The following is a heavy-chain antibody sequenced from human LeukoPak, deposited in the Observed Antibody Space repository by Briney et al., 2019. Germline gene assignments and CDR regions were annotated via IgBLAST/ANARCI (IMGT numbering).Heavy chain of an antibody. Sequence: SETLSLTCTVSGGSIGVGSYYWSWIRQPAGKGLEWIGRVYTTGGTNYNPSLKSRVTISVDSSKNQFSLKLSSVTAADTAVYYCARDGVVYGQVAWGQGTLVTVSS. CDR1: GGSIGVGSYY. D-gene: IGHD3-10*01. CDR2: VYTTGGT. J-gene: IGHJ4*02. V-gene: IGHV4-61*02. CDR3: ARDGVVYGQVA.